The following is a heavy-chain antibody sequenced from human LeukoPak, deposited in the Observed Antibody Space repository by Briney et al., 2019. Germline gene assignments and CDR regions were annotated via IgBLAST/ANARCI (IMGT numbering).Heavy chain of an antibody. V-gene: IGHV3-64*04. D-gene: IGHD1-26*01. Sequence: GGALRLSCSASGFTFSSYAMHWVRQAPGKGLEYVSAISSNGGSTYYADSVKGRFTISRDNAKNTLYLQMNSLRAEDTAVYYCVRDLGGRSGHWGQGTLVTVSS. CDR2: ISSNGGST. CDR1: GFTFSSYA. CDR3: VRDLGGRSGH. J-gene: IGHJ4*02.